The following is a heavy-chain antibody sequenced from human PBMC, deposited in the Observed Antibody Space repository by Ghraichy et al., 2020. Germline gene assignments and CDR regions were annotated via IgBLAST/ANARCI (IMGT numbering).Heavy chain of an antibody. V-gene: IGHV1-69*13. CDR2: LIPIYDTP. J-gene: IGHJ5*02. CDR1: GGTLSSYA. D-gene: IGHD1-1*01. Sequence: SVKVSCKASGGTLSSYAISWVRQAPGQGLEWMGGLIPIYDTPKYTQNFQGRLTITADEDTNTVYMELSSLISDDTAVYYCATANKWNGGRNPFDPWGQGTLVTVSS. CDR3: ATANKWNGGRNPFDP.